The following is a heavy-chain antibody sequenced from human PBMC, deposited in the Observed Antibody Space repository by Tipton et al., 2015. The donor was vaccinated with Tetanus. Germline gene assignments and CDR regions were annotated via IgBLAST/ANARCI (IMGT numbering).Heavy chain of an antibody. J-gene: IGHJ4*02. CDR1: GEALGNGDYY. CDR3: ARVFVAEMYYFDP. CDR2: IYYSGST. Sequence: GEALGNGDYYWSWIRQPPGKGLESIGYIYYSGSTYYNPSLKSRVTISVDTSKNQFSLRLSSVTAADTAVYYCARVFVAEMYYFDPWGPGTLVTVSS. V-gene: IGHV4-30-4*01. D-gene: IGHD2-15*01.